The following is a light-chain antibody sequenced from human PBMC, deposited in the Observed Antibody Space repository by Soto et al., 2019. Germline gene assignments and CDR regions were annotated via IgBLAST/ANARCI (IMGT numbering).Light chain of an antibody. Sequence: ASQMTQSPSSLSASVGDRVTITCRASQDIRNKLGWFQQKPGKAPELLIYGASNLQSGVPSRFSGSGSGTDFTLTISSLQPEDFATYYCLQDHNYAWTFGQGTKVEIK. J-gene: IGKJ1*01. V-gene: IGKV1-6*01. CDR3: LQDHNYAWT. CDR2: GAS. CDR1: QDIRNK.